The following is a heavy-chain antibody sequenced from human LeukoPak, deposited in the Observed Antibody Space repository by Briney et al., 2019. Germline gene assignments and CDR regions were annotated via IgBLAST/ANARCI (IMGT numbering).Heavy chain of an antibody. J-gene: IGHJ4*02. D-gene: IGHD2-2*01. Sequence: PGGSLRLSCGASGFTFSSYWMSWARQAPGKGLEWVANIKQDGSEKYYVDSVKGRFTISRDNAKNSLYLQMNSLRAEYTAVYYCAREAGGSSHWGQGTLVTVSS. CDR2: IKQDGSEK. CDR1: GFTFSSYW. V-gene: IGHV3-7*01. CDR3: AREAGGSSH.